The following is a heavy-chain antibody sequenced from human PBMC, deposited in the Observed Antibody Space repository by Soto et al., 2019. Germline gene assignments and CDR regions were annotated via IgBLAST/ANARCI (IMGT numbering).Heavy chain of an antibody. J-gene: IGHJ5*02. CDR3: ARDAVPAAMGWFDP. V-gene: IGHV1-69*01. Sequence: QVQLVQSGAEVKKPGSSVKVSCTASGGTFSSYAISWVRQAPGQGLEWMGGIIPIFGTANYAQKFQGRVTITADGSTSKAYMELSSLRSEDTAVYYCARDAVPAAMGWFDPWGQGTLVTVSS. CDR1: GGTFSSYA. CDR2: IIPIFGTA. D-gene: IGHD2-2*01.